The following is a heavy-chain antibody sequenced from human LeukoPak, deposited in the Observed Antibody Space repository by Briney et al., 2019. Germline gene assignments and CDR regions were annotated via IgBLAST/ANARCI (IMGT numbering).Heavy chain of an antibody. CDR1: GVSISSYY. D-gene: IGHD5-18*01. V-gene: IGHV4-59*01. Sequence: SETLSLTCTVSGVSISSYYWSWIRQPPGKGLEWIGYIYYSGSTNYNPSLKSRVTISVDTSKNQFSLKLSSVTAADTAVYYCARGGDTALVYDYWGQGTLVTVSS. J-gene: IGHJ4*02. CDR2: IYYSGST. CDR3: ARGGDTALVYDY.